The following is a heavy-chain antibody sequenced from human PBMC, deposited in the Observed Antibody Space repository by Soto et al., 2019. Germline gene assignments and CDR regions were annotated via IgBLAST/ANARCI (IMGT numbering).Heavy chain of an antibody. CDR1: GYTFTGCY. CDR3: ARVERVYYGMDV. V-gene: IGHV1-2*02. Sequence: ASVKVSCKASGYTFTGCYMHWVRQAPGQGLEWMGWINPNSGGTNYAQKFQGRVTMTRDTSISTAYMELSRLRSDDTAVYYCARVERVYYGMDVWGQGTTVTVSS. CDR2: INPNSGGT. J-gene: IGHJ6*02.